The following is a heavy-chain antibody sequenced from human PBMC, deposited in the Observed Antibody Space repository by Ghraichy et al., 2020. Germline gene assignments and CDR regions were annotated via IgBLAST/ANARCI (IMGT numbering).Heavy chain of an antibody. CDR1: GFTFSSYA. CDR3: AKGTSSWYYPQFDY. D-gene: IGHD6-13*01. Sequence: GGSLRLSCAASGFTFSSYAMTWVRQAPGKGLEWVSIISDTGGSTYYADSGKGRFTISRDNSKNTLYLQMNSLRAEDTAVYYCAKGTSSWYYPQFDYWGLGTLVTVSS. J-gene: IGHJ4*02. CDR2: ISDTGGST. V-gene: IGHV3-23*01.